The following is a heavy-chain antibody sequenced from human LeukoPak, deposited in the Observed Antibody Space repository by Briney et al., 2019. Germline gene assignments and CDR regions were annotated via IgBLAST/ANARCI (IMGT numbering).Heavy chain of an antibody. D-gene: IGHD5-12*01. CDR1: GGSISSYY. V-gene: IGHV4-4*07. Sequence: SETLSLTCTVSGGSISSYYWSWIRQPAGKGLEWIGRIYTSGSTSYNPSLKSRVTISVDTSKNQFSLKLNSVTAADTAVYYCARVSGYDWESFYDYWGQGTLVTVSS. J-gene: IGHJ4*02. CDR2: IYTSGST. CDR3: ARVSGYDWESFYDY.